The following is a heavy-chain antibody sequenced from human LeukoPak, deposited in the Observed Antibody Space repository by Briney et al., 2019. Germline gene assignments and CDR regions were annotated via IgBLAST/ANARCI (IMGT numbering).Heavy chain of an antibody. J-gene: IGHJ4*02. CDR2: IYPGDSDT. CDR1: GYSFSNYW. D-gene: IGHD6-13*01. V-gene: IGHV5-51*01. Sequence: GESLKISCKGSGYSFSNYWFGWGRQMPGKGVEGMGIIYPGDSDTRYSPSFQGQVTISADKSISTAYLQWSSVRASDTAMYYCARLNSSSLDYWGQGALVTVSS. CDR3: ARLNSSSLDY.